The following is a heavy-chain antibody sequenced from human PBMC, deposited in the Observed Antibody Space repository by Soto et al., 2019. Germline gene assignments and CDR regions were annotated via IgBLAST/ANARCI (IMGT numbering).Heavy chain of an antibody. V-gene: IGHV5-51*01. CDR2: IYPGDSDT. CDR3: ASYSYSSSSYYYGMDV. D-gene: IGHD6-6*01. J-gene: IGHJ6*02. Sequence: PGESLKISCKGSGYSFTSYWIGWVRQMPGKGLEWMGIIYPGDSDTRYSPSFQGQVTISADKSISTAYLQWSSLKASDTAMYYCASYSYSSSSYYYGMDVWGQVTTVTVSS. CDR1: GYSFTSYW.